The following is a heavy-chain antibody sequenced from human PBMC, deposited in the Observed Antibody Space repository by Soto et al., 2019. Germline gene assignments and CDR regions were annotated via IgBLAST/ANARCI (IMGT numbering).Heavy chain of an antibody. CDR2: INPSGGST. CDR1: GYTFTSYY. CDR3: ARGKTVVVGLDWADYYYGMDV. J-gene: IGHJ6*02. Sequence: ASVKVSCKASGYTFTSYYMHWVRQAPGQGLEWMGIINPSGGSTSYAQKFQGRVTMTRDTSTSTVYMELSSLRSEDTAVYYCARGKTVVVGLDWADYYYGMDVWGQGTTVTVSS. V-gene: IGHV1-46*01. D-gene: IGHD2-15*01.